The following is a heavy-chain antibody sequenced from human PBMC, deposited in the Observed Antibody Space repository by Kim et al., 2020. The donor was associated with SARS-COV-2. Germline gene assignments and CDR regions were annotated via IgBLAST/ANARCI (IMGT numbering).Heavy chain of an antibody. V-gene: IGHV3-20*04. CDR3: ARVAVPVSVSIDY. CDR1: GFTFKDHG. D-gene: IGHD2-2*01. J-gene: IGHJ4*02. CDR2: ISWNGARI. Sequence: GGSLRLSCVGSGFTFKDHGMSWVRQAPGKGLESVSSISWNGARIGYADSVKGRFTISRDNAKSSLYLEINSLRGDDTALYYCARVAVPVSVSIDYWGQGTLVTVSS.